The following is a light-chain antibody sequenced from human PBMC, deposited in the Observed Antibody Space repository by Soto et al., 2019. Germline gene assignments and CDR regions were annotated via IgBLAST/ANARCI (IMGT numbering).Light chain of an antibody. CDR2: EVS. CDR3: SSYTSTSSYV. V-gene: IGLV2-14*03. J-gene: IGLJ1*01. CDR1: SSDVGGYNS. Sequence: SALTQPASVSGSPGQSITVSCTGTSSDVGGYNSVSWYQQHPGKPPKLIIYEVSNRPSGVSDRFSGSKSGNTASLTISGLQAEDEADDYCSSYTSTSSYVFATGTKVTV.